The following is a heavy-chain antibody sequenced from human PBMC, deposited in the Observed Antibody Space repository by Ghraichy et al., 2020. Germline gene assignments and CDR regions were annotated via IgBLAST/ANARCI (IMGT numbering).Heavy chain of an antibody. CDR3: ATSLYDFWSGYYYYYAMDV. CDR2: ISGSGGNT. CDR1: GFTFSSYG. V-gene: IGHV3-23*01. J-gene: IGHJ6*02. Sequence: GGSLRLSCAASGFTFSSYGMSWVRQAPGKGLEWVSAISGSGGNTYYANSVKGRFTISRDNSKNTLYLQMNSLRAEDTAVYYCATSLYDFWSGYYYYYAMDVWGQGTTVTVSS. D-gene: IGHD3-3*01.